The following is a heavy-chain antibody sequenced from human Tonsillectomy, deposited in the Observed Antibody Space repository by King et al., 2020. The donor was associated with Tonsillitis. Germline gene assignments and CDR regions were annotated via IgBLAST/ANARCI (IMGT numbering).Heavy chain of an antibody. Sequence: QLQESGPGLVKPSETLSLTCTVSGGSIISSSYYWGWIRQPPGKGLEWIGSIYYSGSAYYNPSLKSRVTISVDTPKNQFSLKMSSVTAAETAVYYCESHYRGGVISYFDYWGQETLVTVSS. CDR3: ESHYRGGVISYFDY. V-gene: IGHV4-39*07. CDR2: IYYSGSA. CDR1: GGSIISSSYY. D-gene: IGHD3-16*01. J-gene: IGHJ4*02.